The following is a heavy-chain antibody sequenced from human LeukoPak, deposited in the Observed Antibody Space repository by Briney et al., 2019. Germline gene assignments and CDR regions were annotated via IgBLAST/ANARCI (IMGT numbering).Heavy chain of an antibody. CDR3: ARAPILRVTRDPLFDY. J-gene: IGHJ4*02. CDR2: IYYSGST. CDR1: GDSISGYY. D-gene: IGHD2-21*02. V-gene: IGHV4-59*08. Sequence: NPSETLSLTCTVSGDSISGYYWSWIRQSPGKGLEWIANIYYSGSTNYNPSLKSRVTISVDTSKSQFSLKLSSVTAADTAVYYCARAPILRVTRDPLFDYWGQGTLVTVSS.